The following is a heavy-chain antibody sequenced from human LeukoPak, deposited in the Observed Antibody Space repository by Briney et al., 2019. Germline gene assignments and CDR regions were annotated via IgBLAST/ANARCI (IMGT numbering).Heavy chain of an antibody. D-gene: IGHD6-19*01. CDR1: GFTFSSYW. CDR3: AKIVATVAGYGMDV. J-gene: IGHJ6*02. CDR2: ISGSGGST. V-gene: IGHV3-23*01. Sequence: PGGSLRLSCAVAGFTFSSYWMSWVRQAPGKGLEWVSAISGSGGSTYYADSVKGRFTVSRDSSRSTLYLQMNSLRAEDTAVYYCAKIVATVAGYGMDVWGQGTTVTVSS.